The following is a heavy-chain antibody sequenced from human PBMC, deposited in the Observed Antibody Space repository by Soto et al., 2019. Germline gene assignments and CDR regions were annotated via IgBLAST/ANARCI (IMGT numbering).Heavy chain of an antibody. CDR1: GFMFGSYW. D-gene: IGHD4-17*01. J-gene: IGHJ4*02. CDR2: IKRDGSEK. V-gene: IGHV3-7*03. CDR3: ARVRATDYEIDY. Sequence: EVQLVESGGGLVQPGGSLRLSCKASGFMFGSYWMTWVRHVPGKGLQWVANIKRDGSEKYYVDFVKGRFTISRDNADNSVFLDMNNLRVDDTATYYCARVRATDYEIDYWGQGALVTVSS.